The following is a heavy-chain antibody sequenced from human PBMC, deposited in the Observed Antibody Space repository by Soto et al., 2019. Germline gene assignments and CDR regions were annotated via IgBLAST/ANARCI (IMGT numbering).Heavy chain of an antibody. D-gene: IGHD5-12*01. J-gene: IGHJ5*02. CDR2: IYYSGST. Sequence: SETLSLTCAVYGGSFSSYHWGWIRQPPGKGLEWIGSIYYSGSTYYNPSLKSRVTISVDTSKNQFSLKLSSVTAADTAVYYCARRGYSGWFDPWGQGTLVTVSS. CDR3: ARRGYSGWFDP. V-gene: IGHV4-39*01. CDR1: GGSFSSYH.